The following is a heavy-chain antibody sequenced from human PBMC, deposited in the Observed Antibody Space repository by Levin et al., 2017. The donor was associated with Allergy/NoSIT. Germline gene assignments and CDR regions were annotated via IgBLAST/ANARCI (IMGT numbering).Heavy chain of an antibody. CDR2: INHSGST. J-gene: IGHJ6*02. Sequence: SQTLSLTCAVYGGSFSGYYWSWIRQPPGKGLEWIGEINHSGSTNYNPSLKSRVTISVDTSKNQFSLKLSSVTAADTAVYYCAKAKTGTPANPVWDDGMDVWGQGTTVTVSS. CDR1: GGSFSGYY. CDR3: AKAKTGTPANPVWDDGMDV. D-gene: IGHD3-9*01. V-gene: IGHV4-34*01.